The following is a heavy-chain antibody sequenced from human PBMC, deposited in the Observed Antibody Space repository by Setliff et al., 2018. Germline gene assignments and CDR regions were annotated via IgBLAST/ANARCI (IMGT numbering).Heavy chain of an antibody. CDR1: GGTFSSYG. CDR2: TIPMFGTT. CDR3: VREGVDSRSSTDYRYYMDV. Sequence: SVKVSCKASGGTFSSYGISWVRQAPGQGLEWMGGTIPMFGTTSYARQFQGRVTIITDESTSTGYMQLSSLGSEDTAVYYCVREGVDSRSSTDYRYYMDVWGKGTTVTSP. V-gene: IGHV1-69*05. D-gene: IGHD3-22*01. J-gene: IGHJ6*03.